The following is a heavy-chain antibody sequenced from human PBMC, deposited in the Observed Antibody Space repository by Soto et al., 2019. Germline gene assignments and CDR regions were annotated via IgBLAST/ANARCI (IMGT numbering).Heavy chain of an antibody. J-gene: IGHJ6*02. Sequence: QVQLVQSGDEVKKPGASVKVSCKASGYIFVNYGIAWVRQARRQGLEWMGWISPYTGNTHSASKVQGRLTMTTDTSTSTAYMALGVLTSDDTAVYYCVMVDNYVTPTPQDVWGQGTTVTVSS. CDR2: ISPYTGNT. D-gene: IGHD3-16*01. V-gene: IGHV1-18*01. CDR1: GYIFVNYG. CDR3: VMVDNYVTPTPQDV.